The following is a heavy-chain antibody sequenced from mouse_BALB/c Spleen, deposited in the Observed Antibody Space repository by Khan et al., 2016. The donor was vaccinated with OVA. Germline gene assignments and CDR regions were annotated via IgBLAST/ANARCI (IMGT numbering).Heavy chain of an antibody. D-gene: IGHD2-14*01. CDR2: IWGGGGT. CDR3: ARAYYRYDGYYAMDY. Sequence: QVQLKQSGPGLVAPSQSLSITCTVSGFSLSRYNIHWVRQPPGKGLEWLGMIWGGGGTDYNSTLKIRLSISKDNSKSQVFLKMNSLQTDDTAMYYCARAYYRYDGYYAMDYWGQGTSVNVSS. V-gene: IGHV2-6-4*01. J-gene: IGHJ4*01. CDR1: GFSLSRYN.